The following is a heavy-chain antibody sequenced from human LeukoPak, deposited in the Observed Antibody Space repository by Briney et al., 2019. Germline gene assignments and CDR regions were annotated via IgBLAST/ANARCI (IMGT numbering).Heavy chain of an antibody. J-gene: IGHJ4*02. Sequence: GGSLRLSCAASGFTFSSYGMHWVRQAPGKGLEWVAVIWYDGSNKYYADSVKGRFTISRDNSKSTLSLQLNSLRVEDTAVYYCAKGYYDDWYYFDSWGQGTLVTVSS. D-gene: IGHD3-3*01. CDR3: AKGYYDDWYYFDS. CDR1: GFTFSSYG. CDR2: IWYDGSNK. V-gene: IGHV3-33*06.